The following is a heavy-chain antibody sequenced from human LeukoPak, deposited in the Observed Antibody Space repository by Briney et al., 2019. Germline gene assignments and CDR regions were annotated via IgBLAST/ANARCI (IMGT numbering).Heavy chain of an antibody. CDR1: GVTFSSYG. V-gene: IGHV3-30*18. CDR2: ISYDGSNK. J-gene: IGHJ4*02. Sequence: PGGSLRLSCAASGVTFSSYGMHWVRQAPGKGLEWVAVISYDGSNKYYADSVKGRFTISRDNSKNTLYLQMNSLRAEDTAVYYCAKSGGSSSSDYRGQGTLVTVSS. CDR3: AKSGGSSSSDY. D-gene: IGHD6-6*01.